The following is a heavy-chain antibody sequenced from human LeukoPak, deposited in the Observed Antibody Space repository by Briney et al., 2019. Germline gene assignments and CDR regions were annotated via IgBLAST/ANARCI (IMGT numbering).Heavy chain of an antibody. V-gene: IGHV3-21*01. CDR1: GFTFSSYE. D-gene: IGHD3-3*01. Sequence: PGGSLRLSCAASGFTFSSYEMNWVRQAPGKGLEWVSSISSSSSYIYYADSVKGRFTISRDNAKNSLYLQMNSLRAEDTAVYYCARDRADFGVVSDFDYWGQGTLVTVSS. J-gene: IGHJ4*02. CDR3: ARDRADFGVVSDFDY. CDR2: ISSSSSYI.